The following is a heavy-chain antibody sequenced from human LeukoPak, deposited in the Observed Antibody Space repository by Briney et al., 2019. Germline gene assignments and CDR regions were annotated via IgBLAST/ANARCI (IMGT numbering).Heavy chain of an antibody. CDR1: GFTFSNFG. CDR3: AKERCSGSACYIFDA. Sequence: GGSLRLSCAASGFTFSNFGMHWVRQTPGKGLECVAVISYDGSNTYYADSVKGRFTISRDNSKSTLSLQLSSLGVEDTAVYYCAKERCSGSACYIFDAWGQGTLVIVSA. CDR2: ISYDGSNT. J-gene: IGHJ4*02. V-gene: IGHV3-30*18. D-gene: IGHD2-15*01.